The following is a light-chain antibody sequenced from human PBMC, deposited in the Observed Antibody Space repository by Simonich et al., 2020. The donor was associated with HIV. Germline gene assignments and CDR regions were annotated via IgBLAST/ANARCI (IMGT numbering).Light chain of an antibody. CDR2: GAS. J-gene: IGKJ1*01. CDR1: QTVNSN. Sequence: EIVMTQSPATLSVSPGERATLSCRASQTVNSNLAWYQQKPGQAPTVLIYGASTRATGVPARFSGSGSGTEFTLTISSLQSEDFAVYYCQQYNNWRTFGQGTKVEIK. V-gene: IGKV3-15*01. CDR3: QQYNNWRT.